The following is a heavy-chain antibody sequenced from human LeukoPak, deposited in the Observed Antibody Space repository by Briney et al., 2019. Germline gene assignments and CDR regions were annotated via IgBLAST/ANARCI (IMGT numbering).Heavy chain of an antibody. V-gene: IGHV3-23*01. CDR1: GFTFSSYA. J-gene: IGHJ4*02. D-gene: IGHD6-19*01. CDR2: ISGSGGST. Sequence: GGSLRLSCAASGFTFSSYAMSWVRQAPGKGLEWVSAISGSGGSTYYADSVKGRFTISRDNAKNTLYLQMNSLRAEDTAVYYCARGPYSSGLIDYWGQGTLVTVSS. CDR3: ARGPYSSGLIDY.